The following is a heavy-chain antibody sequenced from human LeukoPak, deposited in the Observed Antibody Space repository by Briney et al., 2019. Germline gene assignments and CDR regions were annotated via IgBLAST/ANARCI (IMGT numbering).Heavy chain of an antibody. D-gene: IGHD3-22*01. J-gene: IGHJ6*02. Sequence: GASVKVSCKASGGTFSSYAISWVRQAPGQGLEWMGRIIPIFGIANYAQTFQGRVTITADKSTSTAYMELSSLRSEDTAVYYCARAPTYYYDSSGSLLGGMDVWGQGTTVTVSS. V-gene: IGHV1-69*04. CDR1: GGTFSSYA. CDR2: IIPIFGIA. CDR3: ARAPTYYYDSSGSLLGGMDV.